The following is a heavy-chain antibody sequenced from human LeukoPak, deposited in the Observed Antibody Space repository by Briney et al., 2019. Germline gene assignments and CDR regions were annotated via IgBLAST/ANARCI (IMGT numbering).Heavy chain of an antibody. J-gene: IGHJ4*02. CDR2: ISSSGSTI. CDR1: GFTFSSYE. Sequence: GGSLRLSCAASGFTFSSYEMNWVRQAPGKGVEWVSYISSSGSTIYYADSVKGRFTISRDNAKNSLYLQMNSLRAEDTAVYYCARESEGGWVDYWGQGTLVTVSS. D-gene: IGHD6-19*01. V-gene: IGHV3-48*03. CDR3: ARESEGGWVDY.